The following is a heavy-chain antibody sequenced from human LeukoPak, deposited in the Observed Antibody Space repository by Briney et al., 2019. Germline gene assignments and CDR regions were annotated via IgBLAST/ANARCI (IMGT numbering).Heavy chain of an antibody. D-gene: IGHD2-2*01. Sequence: SETLSLTCAVYGGSFSGYYWSWIRQPPGKGLEWIGEINHSGSTNYNPSLKSRVTISVDTSKNQFSLKLSSVTAADTAVYYCATAPFMGQLFVWGQGTLVTVSS. CDR1: GGSFSGYY. CDR2: INHSGST. J-gene: IGHJ4*02. V-gene: IGHV4-34*01. CDR3: ATAPFMGQLFV.